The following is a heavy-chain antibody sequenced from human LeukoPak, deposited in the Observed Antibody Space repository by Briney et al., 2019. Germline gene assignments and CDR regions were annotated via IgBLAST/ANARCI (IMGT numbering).Heavy chain of an antibody. CDR3: TTGRGYYYGVDY. CDR1: EVTFRNNW. V-gene: IGHV3-15*01. CDR2: IKSKTDGGTT. D-gene: IGHD5-18*01. Sequence: GGSLRLSCEVSEVTFRNNWMSWVRQAPGKGLEWVGAIKSKTDGGTTDYAAPVKGRFIISRDDSENMVYLQMNSLKTEDTALYYCTTGRGYYYGVDYWGQGTLVTVSS. J-gene: IGHJ4*02.